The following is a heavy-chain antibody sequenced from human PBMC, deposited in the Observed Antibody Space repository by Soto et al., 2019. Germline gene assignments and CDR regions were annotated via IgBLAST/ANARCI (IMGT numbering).Heavy chain of an antibody. CDR1: GGSLTAYS. CDR3: AKDESGAADI. V-gene: IGHV4-4*07. D-gene: IGHD7-27*01. Sequence: PSETLSLTCTVSGGSLTAYSWNWIRQPVGKGLEWIGRIDTSGKTNYIPSLKSRLTMSIDRFKNQFSLNLKFVTAADTAVYFCAKDESGAADIWGQGTMVIVS. CDR2: IDTSGKT. J-gene: IGHJ3*02.